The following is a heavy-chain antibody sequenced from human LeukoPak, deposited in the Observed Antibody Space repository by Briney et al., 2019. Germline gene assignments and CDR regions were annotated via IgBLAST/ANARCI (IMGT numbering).Heavy chain of an antibody. J-gene: IGHJ5*02. V-gene: IGHV4-30-2*01. CDR3: ARYYDILTGQGNWFDP. CDR1: GGSISSDGYS. CDR2: IYHSGST. Sequence: SQTLSLTCAVSGGSISSDGYSWSWIRQPPGKGLEWIGYIYHSGSTYYNPSLKSRVTTSVDRSKNQFSLKLSSVTAADTAVYYCARYYDILTGQGNWFDPWGQGTLVTVSS. D-gene: IGHD3-9*01.